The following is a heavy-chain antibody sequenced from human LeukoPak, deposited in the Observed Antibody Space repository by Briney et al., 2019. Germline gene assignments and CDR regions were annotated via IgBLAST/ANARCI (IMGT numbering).Heavy chain of an antibody. CDR2: ISSSGSTI. D-gene: IGHD3-10*01. CDR1: GFTFSDYY. Sequence: GGSLRLSCAASGFTFSDYYMSWIRQAPGKGLEWVSYISSSGSTIYYADSVKGRFTISSDNAKNSLYLQMNSLRAEDTAVYYCARARFLYGSGSYYNYDAFDIWGQGTMVTVSS. J-gene: IGHJ3*02. V-gene: IGHV3-11*01. CDR3: ARARFLYGSGSYYNYDAFDI.